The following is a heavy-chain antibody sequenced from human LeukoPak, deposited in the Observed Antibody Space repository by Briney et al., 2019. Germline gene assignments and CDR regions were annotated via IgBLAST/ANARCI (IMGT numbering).Heavy chain of an antibody. D-gene: IGHD3-22*01. CDR2: IDGSGDKT. Sequence: PGGSLRLSCITSGFTFSAYAMTWVRQAPGQGLEWVSSIDGSGDKTYYGDSVKGRFTISRDNSKNTLYLQMNSLRAEDTAVYYCARGNYYYDSSGHHYYFDYWSQGTLVTVSS. J-gene: IGHJ4*02. V-gene: IGHV3-23*01. CDR3: ARGNYYYDSSGHHYYFDY. CDR1: GFTFSAYA.